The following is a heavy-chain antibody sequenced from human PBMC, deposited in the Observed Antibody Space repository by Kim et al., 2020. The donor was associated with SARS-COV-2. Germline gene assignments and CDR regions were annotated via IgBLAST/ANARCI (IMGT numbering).Heavy chain of an antibody. CDR1: GGSISSSDYY. CDR2: IYYTGTT. CDR3: ARHGCTGGVCYFDP. J-gene: IGHJ5*02. V-gene: IGHV4-39*01. D-gene: IGHD2-8*02. Sequence: SETLSLTCTASGGSISSSDYYWGWIRQPPGKGLEWIGSIYYTGTTYYNPSLKSRVTISVDTSKNQFSLKLSSVTEATVYYCARHGCTGGVCYFDPWGQGTLVTVSS.